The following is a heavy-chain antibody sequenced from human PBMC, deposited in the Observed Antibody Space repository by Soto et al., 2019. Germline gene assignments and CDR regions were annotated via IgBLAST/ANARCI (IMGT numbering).Heavy chain of an antibody. CDR2: IYYTGST. J-gene: IGHJ4*02. V-gene: IGHV4-59*01. D-gene: IGHD2-8*02. CDR3: ARLVGDGYSDY. Sequence: QVQLQESGPGLVKPSETLSLTCTVSGGSMNSYYWSWIRQPPGKGLEWIAYIYYTGSTNCNPSLKSRVTISVDTSKNQFSLKLSAVTAADTAVYYCARLVGDGYSDYWGQGTLVTVSS. CDR1: GGSMNSYY.